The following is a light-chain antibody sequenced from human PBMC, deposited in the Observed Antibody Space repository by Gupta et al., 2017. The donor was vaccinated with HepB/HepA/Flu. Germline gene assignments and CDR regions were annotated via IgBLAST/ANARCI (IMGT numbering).Light chain of an antibody. V-gene: IGLV1-40*01. CDR2: DNN. Sequence: SVLTQPPSVSVAPVQRVTIHCTGSSANFGAGYDVHWYQQLPGTAPKLLIFDNNNRPSGVPDRFSGSKSGTSASLAITGLQAEDEADYYCQSFDSSLTVLFGGGTKLTVL. J-gene: IGLJ2*01. CDR3: QSFDSSLTVL. CDR1: SANFGAGYD.